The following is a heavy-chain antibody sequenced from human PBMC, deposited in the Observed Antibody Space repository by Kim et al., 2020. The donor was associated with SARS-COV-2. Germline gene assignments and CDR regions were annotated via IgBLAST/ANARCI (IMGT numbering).Heavy chain of an antibody. CDR2: IYYSGST. D-gene: IGHD6-13*01. CDR3: ARAVSGSSVK. J-gene: IGHJ1*01. CDR1: GGSISSSCYY. Sequence: SETLSLTCTVSGGSISSSCYYWGWNRQPPGKGLVWIGSIYYSGSTYYTPSLKSPVTISVDTSKNQFSLKLISVTAADTAVYSCARAVSGSSVKWGQGTMV. V-gene: IGHV4-39*07.